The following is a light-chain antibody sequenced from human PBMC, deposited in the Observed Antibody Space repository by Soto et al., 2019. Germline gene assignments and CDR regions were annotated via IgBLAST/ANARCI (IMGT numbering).Light chain of an antibody. V-gene: IGKV1-27*01. CDR2: AAS. CDR1: QAISNY. Sequence: DIQMTQSPSSLSATVGDRVTITCRASQAISNYLAWHQQKPGKVHKLLIYAASTFQPGVPSRFSGSGSGTDFTLTISSLQPEDVATYYCQKYNGAPPETFGPGTKVAIK. J-gene: IGKJ3*01. CDR3: QKYNGAPPET.